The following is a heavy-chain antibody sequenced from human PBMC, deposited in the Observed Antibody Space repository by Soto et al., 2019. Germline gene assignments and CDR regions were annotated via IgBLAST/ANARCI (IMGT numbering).Heavy chain of an antibody. Sequence: QVQLVQSGAEVKKPGSSVKVSCKASGGTFSSYAISWVRQAPGQGLEWMGGIIPIFGTANYAQKFQGRVTITADESTSTAYMERSSLRSEDTAVYYCARDGYYYDSSGYYYYFAYWGQGTLVTVSS. D-gene: IGHD3-22*01. CDR1: GGTFSSYA. J-gene: IGHJ4*02. CDR3: ARDGYYYDSSGYYYYFAY. V-gene: IGHV1-69*12. CDR2: IIPIFGTA.